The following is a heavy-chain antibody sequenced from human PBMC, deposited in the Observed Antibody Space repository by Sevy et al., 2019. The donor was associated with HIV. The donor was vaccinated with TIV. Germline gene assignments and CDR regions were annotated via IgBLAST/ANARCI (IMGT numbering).Heavy chain of an antibody. CDR2: ISSSSRTI. D-gene: IGHD5-18*01. J-gene: IGHJ4*02. CDR1: GFTVSSNY. Sequence: GGSLRLSCAASGFTVSSNYMSWVRQAPGKGLEWLAYISSSSRTIYYADSVEGRFTISRDNDKKSVFLQMNNLRDEDSATYYCARDVDTPFVRSFDSWGQGTLVTVSS. V-gene: IGHV3-48*02. CDR3: ARDVDTPFVRSFDS.